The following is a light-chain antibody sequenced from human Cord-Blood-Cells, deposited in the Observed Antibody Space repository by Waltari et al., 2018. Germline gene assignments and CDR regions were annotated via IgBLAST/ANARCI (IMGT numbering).Light chain of an antibody. CDR1: SSDVGSYNR. CDR2: EVS. V-gene: IGLV2-18*02. J-gene: IGLJ2*01. Sequence: QSALTQPPSVSGSPGQSVTISCTGTSSDVGSYNRVSWYQPPPGTAPKLMIYEVSNRPSGVPDRFPGSKSGNTASLTISGLQAEDEADYYCSSYTSSSTLVVFGGGTKLTVL. CDR3: SSYTSSSTLVV.